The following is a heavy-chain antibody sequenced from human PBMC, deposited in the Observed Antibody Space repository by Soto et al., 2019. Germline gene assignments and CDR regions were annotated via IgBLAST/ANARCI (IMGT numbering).Heavy chain of an antibody. CDR1: GFIFTNFW. CDR3: AKDSWYFDL. D-gene: IGHD6-13*01. V-gene: IGHV3-74*01. Sequence: QPGGSLRLSCEASGFIFTNFWMHWVRQVPGKGLVWVSRIDTSGSSTSYADSVKGRFTISRDNAKNTVSLQMNSLRAEDTGVYYCAKDSWYFDLWSRGSLVTVSS. CDR2: IDTSGSST. J-gene: IGHJ4*02.